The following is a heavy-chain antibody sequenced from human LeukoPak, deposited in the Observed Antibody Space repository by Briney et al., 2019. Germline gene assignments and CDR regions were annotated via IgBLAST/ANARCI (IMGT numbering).Heavy chain of an antibody. J-gene: IGHJ4*02. CDR3: ARSGVSWTVFDF. CDR1: GFTFSSYG. D-gene: IGHD3/OR15-3a*01. Sequence: GGSLRLSCAASGFTFSSYGMHWVRQAPGKGLEWVAAIWYDGSIQYYADSVKGRFTISRDNAKNSLYLQMNSLRAEDTAVYYCARSGVSWTVFDFWGQGTLVTVSS. V-gene: IGHV3-33*01. CDR2: IWYDGSIQ.